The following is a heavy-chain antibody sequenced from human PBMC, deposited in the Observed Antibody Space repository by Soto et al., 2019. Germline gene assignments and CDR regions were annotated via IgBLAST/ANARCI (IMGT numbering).Heavy chain of an antibody. D-gene: IGHD6-6*01. Sequence: GSLRLSCAASGFTFSSYWMSWVRQAPGKGLEWVANIKQDGSEKYYVDSVKGRFTISRDNAKNSLYLQMNSLRAEDTAVYYCARASIAARPPRDYYYYGMDVWGQGTTVTVSS. CDR3: ARASIAARPPRDYYYYGMDV. V-gene: IGHV3-7*04. J-gene: IGHJ6*02. CDR2: IKQDGSEK. CDR1: GFTFSSYW.